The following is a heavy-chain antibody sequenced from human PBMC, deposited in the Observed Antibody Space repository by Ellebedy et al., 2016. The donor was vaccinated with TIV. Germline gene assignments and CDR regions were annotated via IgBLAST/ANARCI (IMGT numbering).Heavy chain of an antibody. CDR3: AREGVGRYSSSWYSW. CDR1: GGTFSSYA. J-gene: IGHJ4*02. D-gene: IGHD6-13*01. CDR2: IIPILGIA. V-gene: IGHV1-69*10. Sequence: ASVKVSCKASGGTFSSYAISWVRQAPGQGLEWMGGIIPILGIANYAQKFQGRVTITADESTSTAYMELRSLRSEETAVYYCAREGVGRYSSSWYSWWGQGTLVTVSS.